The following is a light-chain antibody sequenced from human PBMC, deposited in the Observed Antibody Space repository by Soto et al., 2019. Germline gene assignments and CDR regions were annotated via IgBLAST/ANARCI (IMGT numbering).Light chain of an antibody. V-gene: IGLV2-14*03. CDR3: SSYTKFNSL. Sequence: QSALTQPASVSGSPGQSITISCTGASSDVGAYNYVSWYQQHPGKAPKLMIYDVFNRPSGVSDRFSGSKSGNTASLTISGFQAEDEADYFCSSYTKFNSLFGGGTKLTVL. J-gene: IGLJ3*02. CDR1: SSDVGAYNY. CDR2: DVF.